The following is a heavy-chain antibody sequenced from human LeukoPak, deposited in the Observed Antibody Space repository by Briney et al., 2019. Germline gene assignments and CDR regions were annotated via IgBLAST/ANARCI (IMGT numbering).Heavy chain of an antibody. CDR1: GFTFSSYS. D-gene: IGHD1-20*01. CDR2: ISSSGSYI. J-gene: IGHJ4*02. V-gene: IGHV3-21*01. CDR3: AIDMSRYSWDY. Sequence: GGSLRLSCAASGFTFSSYSMNWVRQAPGKGLEWVSSISSSGSYIYYADSVKGRFTISRDNAKNSLYLQMNSLRAEDTAVYYCAIDMSRYSWDYWGQGTLVTVSS.